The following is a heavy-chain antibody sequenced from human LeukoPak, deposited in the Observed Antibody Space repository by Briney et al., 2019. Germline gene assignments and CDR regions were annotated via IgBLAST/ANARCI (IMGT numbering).Heavy chain of an antibody. Sequence: GGSLRLSCAASGFTFSSYAMSWVRQAPGKGLEWVSAISGSGGSTYYADSVKGRFTISRDNSKNTLYLQMNSLRAEDTAVYYCAKSPSLRYDRSGRYYFDYWGQGTLVTVSS. V-gene: IGHV3-23*01. CDR2: ISGSGGST. J-gene: IGHJ4*02. CDR3: AKSPSLRYDRSGRYYFDY. CDR1: GFTFSSYA. D-gene: IGHD3-22*01.